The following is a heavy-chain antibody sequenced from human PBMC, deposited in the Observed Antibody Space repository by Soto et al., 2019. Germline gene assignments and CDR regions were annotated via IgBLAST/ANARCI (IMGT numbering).Heavy chain of an antibody. CDR2: IIPMLGVR. V-gene: IGHV1-69*02. J-gene: IGHJ5*02. CDR1: GGTFSTYS. Sequence: ASVKVSCKDSGGTFSTYSIFWVRQAPGQGLEWMGRIIPMLGVRNYAQRFQDRVTITADKSTATVHMELSSLRSEDTAVYYCARARQYYDCEFDPWGQRTLVTVSS. CDR3: ARARQYYDCEFDP. D-gene: IGHD3-22*01.